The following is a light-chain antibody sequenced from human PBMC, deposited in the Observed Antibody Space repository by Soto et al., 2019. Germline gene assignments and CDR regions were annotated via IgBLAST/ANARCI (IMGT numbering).Light chain of an antibody. V-gene: IGKV3-20*01. CDR3: QQYHSSVWT. CDR2: GVS. CDR1: QSVSGNY. J-gene: IGKJ1*01. Sequence: EIVLTQSPGTLSLSPGERATLCCGASQSVSGNYLSWYQQKPGQSPRLLIYGVSGRATGIPDRFSGSGSGTDFTLTISRLEPEDFAVYYCQQYHSSVWTFGQGTKVDIK.